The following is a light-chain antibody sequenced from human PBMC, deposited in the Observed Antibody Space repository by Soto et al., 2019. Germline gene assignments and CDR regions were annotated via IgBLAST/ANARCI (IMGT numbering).Light chain of an antibody. J-gene: IGKJ2*01. CDR2: VAS. Sequence: DIQMTQSPSSLSASVGDRVTITCRASQSIRNYVNWYQQKPGKAPKFLIYVASTLQSGVPSRFCSSGSGTDFTLTISSLHPEDFATYYCQHSYSTPSTFGPGTNREIK. V-gene: IGKV1-39*01. CDR1: QSIRNY. CDR3: QHSYSTPST.